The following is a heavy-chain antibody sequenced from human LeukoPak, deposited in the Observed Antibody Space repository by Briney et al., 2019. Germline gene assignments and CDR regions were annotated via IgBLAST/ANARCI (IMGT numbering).Heavy chain of an antibody. CDR3: ARGDSLAVAGLGY. CDR2: IIPIFGTA. V-gene: IGHV1-69*01. J-gene: IGHJ4*02. Sequence: SVKVSCKASGGTFSSYAISWVRQAPGQGLEWMGEIIPIFGTANYAQKFQGRVTITADESTSTAYMELSSLRSEDTAVYYCARGDSLAVAGLGYWGQGTLVTVSS. D-gene: IGHD6-19*01. CDR1: GGTFSSYA.